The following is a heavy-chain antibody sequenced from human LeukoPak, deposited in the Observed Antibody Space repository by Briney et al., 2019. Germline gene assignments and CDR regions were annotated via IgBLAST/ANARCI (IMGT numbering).Heavy chain of an antibody. J-gene: IGHJ3*02. CDR1: GYSFTSYW. Sequence: GESLKISCKGSGYSFTSYWIGWVRQMPGKGLEWMGIIYPGDSDTRYSPSFQGQVTISADKSISTAYLQWSSLKASDTAMYYCVRRSVARRWELLALREDAFDIWGQGTMVTVSS. D-gene: IGHD1-26*01. CDR3: VRRSVARRWELLALREDAFDI. CDR2: IYPGDSDT. V-gene: IGHV5-51*01.